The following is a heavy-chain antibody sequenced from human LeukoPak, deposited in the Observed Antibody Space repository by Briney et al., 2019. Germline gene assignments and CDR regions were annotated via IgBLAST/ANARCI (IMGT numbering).Heavy chain of an antibody. J-gene: IGHJ6*02. CDR1: GGSISSYY. V-gene: IGHV4-59*01. CDR3: ARDRSNYDILTGPAYGMDV. Sequence: SETLSPTCTVSGGSISSYYWSWIRQPPGKGLEWIGYIYYSGSTNYNPSLKSRVTISVDTSKNQFSLKLSSVTAADTAVYYCARDRSNYDILTGPAYGMDVWGQGTTVTVSS. CDR2: IYYSGST. D-gene: IGHD3-9*01.